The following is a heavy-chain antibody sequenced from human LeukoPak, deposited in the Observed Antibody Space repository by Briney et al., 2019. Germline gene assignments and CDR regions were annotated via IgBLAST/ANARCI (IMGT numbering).Heavy chain of an antibody. CDR3: XXXXXXXRKKFDY. V-gene: IGHV3-21*01. J-gene: IGHJ4*02. Sequence: PGGSLRLSCAASGFTFSSYSMTWVRQAPGKGLEWVSSISSSSSYIYYADSVKGRFTISRDNAKNSLYLQMNSLRAEDTAVYYXXXXXXXXRKKFDYWGQGTLVTVSS. CDR1: GFTFSSYS. CDR2: ISSSSSYI.